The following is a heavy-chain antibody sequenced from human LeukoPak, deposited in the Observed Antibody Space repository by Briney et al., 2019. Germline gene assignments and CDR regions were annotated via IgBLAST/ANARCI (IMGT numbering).Heavy chain of an antibody. CDR2: LFHSGTR. CDR1: GGSITSYY. CDR3: ARRRGWKQQLVYFDY. Sequence: SETLSLTCTVSGGSITSYYWSWIRQPPGKGLEWIGDLFHSGTRRYNPSLKSRVTISAGTTKNQVFLTLNSTTAADTAVYYCARRRGWKQQLVYFDYWGQGTLATVSS. D-gene: IGHD6-13*01. J-gene: IGHJ4*02. V-gene: IGHV4-59*08.